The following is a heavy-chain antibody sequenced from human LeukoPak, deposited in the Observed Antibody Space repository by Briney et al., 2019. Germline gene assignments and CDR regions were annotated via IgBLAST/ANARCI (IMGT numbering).Heavy chain of an antibody. J-gene: IGHJ5*02. V-gene: IGHV3-48*03. D-gene: IGHD3-3*01. CDR2: ISSSGSTI. CDR3: AKAGGYFSARNWFDP. Sequence: GGSLRLSCAASGFTFSSYEMNWVRQAPGKGLEWVSYISSSGSTIYYADSVKGRFTISRDNAKNSLYLQMNSLRAEDTAVYYCAKAGGYFSARNWFDPWGQGTLVTVSS. CDR1: GFTFSSYE.